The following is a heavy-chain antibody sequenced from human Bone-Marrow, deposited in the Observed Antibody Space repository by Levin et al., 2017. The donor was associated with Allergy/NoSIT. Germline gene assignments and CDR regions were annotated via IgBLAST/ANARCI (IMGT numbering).Heavy chain of an antibody. CDR2: ISSSSSYI. Sequence: ETLSLTCAASGFTFSSYSMNWVRQAPGKGLEWVSSISSSSSYIYYADSVKGRFTISRDNAKNSLYLQMNSLRAEDTAVYYCARENLGFWSGSYYFDYWGQGTLVTVSS. V-gene: IGHV3-21*01. D-gene: IGHD3-3*01. J-gene: IGHJ4*02. CDR1: GFTFSSYS. CDR3: ARENLGFWSGSYYFDY.